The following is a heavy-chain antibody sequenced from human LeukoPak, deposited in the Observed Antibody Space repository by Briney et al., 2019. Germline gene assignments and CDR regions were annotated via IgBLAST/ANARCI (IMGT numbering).Heavy chain of an antibody. CDR1: GFTFSSYD. Sequence: GGSLRLSCAASGFTFSSYDMHWVRQATGKGLEWVSAIGTAGDTYYPGSVKGRFTISRENAKNSLYLQMNSLRAGDTAVYYCARAVYDSSGLNWFDPWGQGTLVTVSS. V-gene: IGHV3-13*01. J-gene: IGHJ5*02. D-gene: IGHD3-22*01. CDR2: IGTAGDT. CDR3: ARAVYDSSGLNWFDP.